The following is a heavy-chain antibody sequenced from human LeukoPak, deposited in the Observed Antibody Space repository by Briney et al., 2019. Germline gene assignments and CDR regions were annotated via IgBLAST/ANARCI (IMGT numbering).Heavy chain of an antibody. Sequence: PGGSLRLSCAASGFTFSSYAVSWVRQAPGKGLEWVSAISGSGGNTYYADSVKGRFTISRDNSKNTLYLQMNSLRAEDTAVYYCAIIPRAAAGPSARSPFHYWGQGTLVTVSS. CDR2: ISGSGGNT. V-gene: IGHV3-23*01. D-gene: IGHD6-13*01. CDR1: GFTFSSYA. J-gene: IGHJ4*02. CDR3: AIIPRAAAGPSARSPFHY.